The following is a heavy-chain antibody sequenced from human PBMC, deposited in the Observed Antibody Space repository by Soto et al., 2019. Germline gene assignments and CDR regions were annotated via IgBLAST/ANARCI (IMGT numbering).Heavy chain of an antibody. CDR2: INHSGST. J-gene: IGHJ6*02. Sequence: SETLSLTCAVYGGSFSGYYWSWIRQPPGKGLEWIGEINHSGSTNYNPSLKSRLSMSVDTSKNQFALKLTSVTAADTAVYYCARERGCSSTSCYWNDYYYYGMDVWGQGTTVTVSS. D-gene: IGHD2-2*01. CDR1: GGSFSGYY. V-gene: IGHV4-34*09. CDR3: ARERGCSSTSCYWNDYYYYGMDV.